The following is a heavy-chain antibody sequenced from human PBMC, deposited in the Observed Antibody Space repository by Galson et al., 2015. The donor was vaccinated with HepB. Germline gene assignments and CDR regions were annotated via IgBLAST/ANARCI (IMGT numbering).Heavy chain of an antibody. CDR1: GFTFHNYW. J-gene: IGHJ4*02. Sequence: LRLSCAASGFTFHNYWMNWVRHTPGKGLEWVASMKQDGGEKHYLDAVRGRFTISGDAATNSLLLQMNSLRAEDTAVYHCYDGHYSGRWGRGTQVTVSS. D-gene: IGHD4-17*01. CDR2: MKQDGGEK. V-gene: IGHV3-7*01. CDR3: YDGHYSGR.